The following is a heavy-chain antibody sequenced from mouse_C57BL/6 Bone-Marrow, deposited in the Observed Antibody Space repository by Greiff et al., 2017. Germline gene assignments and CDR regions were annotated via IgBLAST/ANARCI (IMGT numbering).Heavy chain of an antibody. Sequence: EVKLVDSGGGLVKPGASLRLSCAASGFTFTDYYMSWVRQPPGQAPEWLALIRNKANGYTTEYTASVKGPFTISRDNSQNILYLQMNNLRAEDSATYYSVKAYSNDEIDYAMDYWGQEASVTVAS. J-gene: IGHJ4*01. V-gene: IGHV7-4*01. CDR3: VKAYSNDEIDYAMDY. D-gene: IGHD2-12*01. CDR2: IRNKANGYTT. CDR1: GFTFTDYY.